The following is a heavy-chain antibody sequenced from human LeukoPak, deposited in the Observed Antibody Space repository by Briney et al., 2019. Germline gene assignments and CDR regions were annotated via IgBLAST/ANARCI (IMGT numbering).Heavy chain of an antibody. J-gene: IGHJ1*01. Sequence: GESLKISCKGSGYSFTSYWIGWVRQMPGKGLEWMGIIYPGDSDTRYSPSFQGQVTISADKSISSAYLQWSSLKASDTAMYYCARGAARRFEYFQHWGQGTLVTVSS. CDR2: IYPGDSDT. CDR1: GYSFTSYW. CDR3: ARGAARRFEYFQH. V-gene: IGHV5-51*01. D-gene: IGHD6-6*01.